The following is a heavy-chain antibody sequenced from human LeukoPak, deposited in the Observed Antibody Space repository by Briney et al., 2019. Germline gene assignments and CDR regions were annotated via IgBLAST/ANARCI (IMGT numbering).Heavy chain of an antibody. V-gene: IGHV4-34*01. CDR2: INHSGST. CDR1: GGSFSGYY. Sequence: SETLSLTCAVYGGSFSGYYWSWIRQPPGKGLEWIGEINHSGSTNYHPSLKSRRIISVDPTKNQSFLKPMSVTAADTSVNYCARDSPADYDFWSYEYWGQGTLVTVSS. D-gene: IGHD3-3*01. CDR3: ARDSPADYDFWSYEY. J-gene: IGHJ4*02.